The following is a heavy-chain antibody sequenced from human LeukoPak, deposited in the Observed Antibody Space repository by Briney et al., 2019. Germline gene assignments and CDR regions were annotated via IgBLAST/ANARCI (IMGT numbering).Heavy chain of an antibody. V-gene: IGHV1-46*01. D-gene: IGHD4-23*01. Sequence: ASVKVSCKASGYTFTGYYIHWVRQAPGQGLEWMGVINPSGGSTTYAQKFQGRVTMTRDMSTSTVYMELSSLRSEDTAVYYCARDGSTVVNWGQGTLVTVSS. CDR1: GYTFTGYY. J-gene: IGHJ4*02. CDR3: ARDGSTVVN. CDR2: INPSGGST.